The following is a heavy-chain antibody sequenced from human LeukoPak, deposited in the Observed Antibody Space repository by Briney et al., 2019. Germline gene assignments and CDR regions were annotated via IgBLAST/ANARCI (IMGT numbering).Heavy chain of an antibody. Sequence: EPGGSLRLSCAASGFIFSGSAMHWVRQASGKGLEWVGRIRSKANSYATAYAASVKGRFTISRDDSKNTAYLQMNSLRAEDTAVYYCARAYLFSSWYSRLTKLQLVLWFDPWGQGTLVTVSS. J-gene: IGHJ5*02. V-gene: IGHV3-73*01. CDR2: IRSKANSYAT. D-gene: IGHD6-13*01. CDR3: ARAYLFSSWYSRLTKLQLVLWFDP. CDR1: GFIFSGSA.